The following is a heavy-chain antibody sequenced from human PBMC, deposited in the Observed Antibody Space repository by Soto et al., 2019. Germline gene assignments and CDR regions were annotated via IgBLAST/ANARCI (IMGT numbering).Heavy chain of an antibody. J-gene: IGHJ4*02. CDR3: ARDRPPDY. V-gene: IGHV1-2*02. CDR2: INPNTGGT. CDR1: GYSFTAYY. Sequence: QVQLVQSGAEVKKPGASVKVSCQASGYSFTAYYVHWVRQAPGQGLEWMGWINPNTGGTTYAQKFQGRVTMTRDTSISTAYMELSSLRSDDTALYYCARDRPPDYWVQGTLVTVSS.